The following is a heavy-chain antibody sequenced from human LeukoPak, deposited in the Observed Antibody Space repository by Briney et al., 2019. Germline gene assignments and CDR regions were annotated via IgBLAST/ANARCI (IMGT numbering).Heavy chain of an antibody. Sequence: SETLSLTCTVSGGSVSSYYWSWIRQPPGKGLEWIGYIYYSGSTNYNPSLKSRVTISVDTSKNQFSLKLSSVTAADTAVYYCASISELGHDSSGYEAFDIWGQGTMVTVSS. CDR1: GGSVSSYY. CDR3: ASISELGHDSSGYEAFDI. CDR2: IYYSGST. D-gene: IGHD3-22*01. J-gene: IGHJ3*02. V-gene: IGHV4-59*02.